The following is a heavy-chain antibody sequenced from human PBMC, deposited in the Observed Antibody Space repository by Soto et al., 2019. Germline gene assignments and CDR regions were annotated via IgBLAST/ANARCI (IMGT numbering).Heavy chain of an antibody. CDR1: GGSISSSNW. Sequence: SETLSLTCAVSGGSISSSNWWSWVRQPPGKGLEWIGEIYHSGSTNYNPSLKSRVTISVDKSKNQFSLKLSNLTTADTAMYFCARRFRDASTWYGVHWLDPWGQGTLVTVSS. CDR3: ARRFRDASTWYGVHWLDP. J-gene: IGHJ5*02. CDR2: IYHSGST. D-gene: IGHD4-17*01. V-gene: IGHV4-4*02.